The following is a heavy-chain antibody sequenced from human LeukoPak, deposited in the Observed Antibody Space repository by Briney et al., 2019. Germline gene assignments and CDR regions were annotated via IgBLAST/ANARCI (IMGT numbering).Heavy chain of an antibody. CDR1: GLSIRNFW. CDR3: VTDGDKWNDFEY. Sequence: AGGSLRLSCAASGLSIRNFWMHWVRQAPGKGLEWVAIIDKDGNEIKYVDSVKGRFTLSRDNAKNSVYLQMNSLTTEDTALYYCVTDGDKWNDFEYWGQGTLATVSS. D-gene: IGHD1-1*01. J-gene: IGHJ4*02. V-gene: IGHV3-7*01. CDR2: IDKDGNEI.